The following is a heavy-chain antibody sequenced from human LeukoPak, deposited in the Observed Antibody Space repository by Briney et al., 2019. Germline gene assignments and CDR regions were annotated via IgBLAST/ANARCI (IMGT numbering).Heavy chain of an antibody. J-gene: IGHJ5*02. V-gene: IGHV1-2*02. Sequence: ASVKVSCKASGYTFTGYYMHWVRQAPGQGLEWMGWVNPNSGGTNYAQKFQGRVTMTRDTSISTAYMELSRLRSDDTAVYYCARDKSTMVRGVWFDPWGQGTLVTVSS. CDR1: GYTFTGYY. D-gene: IGHD3-10*01. CDR2: VNPNSGGT. CDR3: ARDKSTMVRGVWFDP.